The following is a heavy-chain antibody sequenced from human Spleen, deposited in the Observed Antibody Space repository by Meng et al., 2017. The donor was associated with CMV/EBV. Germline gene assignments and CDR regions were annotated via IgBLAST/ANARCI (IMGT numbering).Heavy chain of an antibody. Sequence: ASVKVSCKASGYTFTNYGISWVRQAPGQGLEWMGWISAYNGNINYAQNFQGRVTMTTDTSTNTAYMGLRSLRSDDTAVYYCARDSTYGSHRPDDAFHIWGQGTMVTVSS. D-gene: IGHD3-10*01. CDR3: ARDSTYGSHRPDDAFHI. V-gene: IGHV1-18*01. J-gene: IGHJ3*02. CDR1: GYTFTNYG. CDR2: ISAYNGNI.